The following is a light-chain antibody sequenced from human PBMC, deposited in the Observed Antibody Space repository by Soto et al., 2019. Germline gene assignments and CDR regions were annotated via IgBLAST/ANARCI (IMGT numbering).Light chain of an antibody. CDR1: QSVSSSY. J-gene: IGKJ1*01. CDR2: GAS. Sequence: ETVLTQSPGTLSLSPGERATLSCRASQSVSSSYLAWYQQKPGQAPRLLIYGASSRATGIPDRFSGGGSGTDFTLTISRLEPEDFAVYYCQQYGSSPRTFGQGTKVDIK. CDR3: QQYGSSPRT. V-gene: IGKV3-20*01.